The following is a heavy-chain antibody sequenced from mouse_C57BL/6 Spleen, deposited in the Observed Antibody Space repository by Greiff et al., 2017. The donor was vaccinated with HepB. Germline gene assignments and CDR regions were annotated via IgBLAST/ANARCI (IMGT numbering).Heavy chain of an antibody. J-gene: IGHJ2*01. V-gene: IGHV1-69*01. CDR1: GYTFTSYW. CDR2: IDPSDSYT. D-gene: IGHD2-5*01. CDR3: ARGGYSNYFDY. Sequence: VQLQQPGAELVMPGASVKLSCKASGYTFTSYWMHWVKQRPGQGLEWIGEIDPSDSYTNYNQKFKGKSTLTVDKSSSTAYMQLSSLTSEDSAVYYCARGGYSNYFDYWGKGTTLTVAS.